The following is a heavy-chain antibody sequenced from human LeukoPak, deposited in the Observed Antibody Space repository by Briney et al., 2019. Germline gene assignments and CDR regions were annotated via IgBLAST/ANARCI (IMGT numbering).Heavy chain of an antibody. CDR1: GFTFSSYA. Sequence: GGSLRLSCAASGFTFSSYAMSWVRQAPGKGLEWVSSISGNGAHPYYADSVRGRFSISRDFSRNAVFLQMSSLRVEDTATYYCAKAVDGRGYYYERGADFWGQGTMVTVSS. V-gene: IGHV3-23*01. D-gene: IGHD3-22*01. CDR2: ISGNGAHP. CDR3: AKAVDGRGYYYERGADF. J-gene: IGHJ4*02.